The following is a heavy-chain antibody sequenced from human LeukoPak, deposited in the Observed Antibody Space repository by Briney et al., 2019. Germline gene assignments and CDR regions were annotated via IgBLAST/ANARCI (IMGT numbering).Heavy chain of an antibody. D-gene: IGHD5-18*01. V-gene: IGHV3-23*01. CDR3: ASFYSRGYDDY. Sequence: GGSLRLSCAASGFTFSSYAMSWVRQAPGKGLEWVLAISGSGGSTYYADSVKGRFTISRDNSKNTLYLQMNSLRAEDTAVYYCASFYSRGYDDYWGQGTLVTVSS. CDR2: ISGSGGST. J-gene: IGHJ4*02. CDR1: GFTFSSYA.